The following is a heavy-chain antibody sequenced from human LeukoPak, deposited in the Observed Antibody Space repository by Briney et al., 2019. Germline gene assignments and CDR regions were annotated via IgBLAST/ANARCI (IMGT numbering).Heavy chain of an antibody. V-gene: IGHV3-23*01. CDR1: GLTLIRYA. CDR3: AKDIAQGYTFGSIEQDY. CDR2: IGESGSGT. Sequence: GGSLRPSGAVSGLTLIRYAMSWVRRAPGKGREGVSAIGESGSGTYYADSVKGRFTISRDNSKDTLSPQMNSLRAEDTAVYYCAKDIAQGYTFGSIEQDYWGQGTLVTVSS. D-gene: IGHD5-18*01. J-gene: IGHJ4*02.